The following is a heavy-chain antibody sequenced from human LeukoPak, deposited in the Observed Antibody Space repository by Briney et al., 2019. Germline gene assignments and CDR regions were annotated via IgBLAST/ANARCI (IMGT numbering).Heavy chain of an antibody. CDR3: ARGRADYYDD. CDR1: GFTFSSYW. J-gene: IGHJ4*02. Sequence: GGSLRLSCAASGFTFSSYWMSWARQAPGKGLEWGANIKQDGSEKYYLDSGKGRFTIARDKTKNSLYLQMNSLRAEDTAVYYCARGRADYYDDWGQGTLVTVSS. V-gene: IGHV3-7*01. CDR2: IKQDGSEK.